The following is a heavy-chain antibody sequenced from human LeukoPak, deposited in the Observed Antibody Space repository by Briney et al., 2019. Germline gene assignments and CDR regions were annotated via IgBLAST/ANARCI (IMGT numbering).Heavy chain of an antibody. CDR2: IHYSGST. Sequence: PSETLSLTSTVSGGSISSYYWSWIRQPPGKGLEWIGYIHYSGSTHYNPSLKSRVTISVDTSKNQFSLKLSSVTAADTAVYYCARGLGESLERHYFDYWGQGTLVTVSS. CDR1: GGSISSYY. J-gene: IGHJ4*02. CDR3: ARGLGESLERHYFDY. D-gene: IGHD3-16*01. V-gene: IGHV4-59*08.